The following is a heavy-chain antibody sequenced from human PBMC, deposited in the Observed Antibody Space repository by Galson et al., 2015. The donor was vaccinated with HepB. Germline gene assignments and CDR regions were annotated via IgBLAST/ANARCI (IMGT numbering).Heavy chain of an antibody. CDR2: ISHRGDTI. D-gene: IGHD3-10*01. CDR1: EFTFSDSY. V-gene: IGHV3-11*01. CDR3: ARRKSGPGNWFDP. Sequence: SLRLSCADSEFTFSDSYMSWIRQAPGKGLQFLSYISHRGDTIYYTDSVKGRFTISRDNAKKSLFLQMNSLRAEDTAVYYCARRKSGPGNWFDPWGQGILVTVSS. J-gene: IGHJ5*02.